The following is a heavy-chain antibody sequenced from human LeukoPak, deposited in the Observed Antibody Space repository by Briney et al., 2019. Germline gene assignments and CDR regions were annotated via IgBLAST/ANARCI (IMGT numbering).Heavy chain of an antibody. J-gene: IGHJ6*02. CDR1: GFTFSSYA. D-gene: IGHD4-17*01. CDR2: ISYDGSNK. CDR3: ARECHGDQGYGMDV. V-gene: IGHV3-30-3*01. Sequence: GGSLRLSCAASGFTFSSYAMHWVRQAPGKGLEWVAVISYDGSNKYYADSVKGRFTISRDNSKNTLYLQMNSLRAEDTAVYYCARECHGDQGYGMDVWGQGTTVTVSS.